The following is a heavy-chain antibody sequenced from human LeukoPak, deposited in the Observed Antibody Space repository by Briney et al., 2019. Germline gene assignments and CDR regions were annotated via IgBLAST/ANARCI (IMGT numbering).Heavy chain of an antibody. Sequence: SVTLSLTCAVSGGSISSGDYYWSWFRQPPGKGLEWIGDIYYSGSTNYNPSLKSRVTISVDTSKNQFSLKLTSVTAADTAVYFCVRANHFDYWGQGTLVTVPS. CDR3: VRANHFDY. V-gene: IGHV4-61*08. CDR2: IYYSGST. J-gene: IGHJ4*02. CDR1: GGSISSGDYY.